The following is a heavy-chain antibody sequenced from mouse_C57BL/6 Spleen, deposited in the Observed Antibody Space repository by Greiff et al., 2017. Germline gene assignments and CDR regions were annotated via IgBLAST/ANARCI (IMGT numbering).Heavy chain of an antibody. J-gene: IGHJ1*03. CDR3: TTWIYYGSSYPYFDV. D-gene: IGHD1-1*01. CDR2: IDPEDGDT. V-gene: IGHV14-1*01. Sequence: VQLQQPGAELVRPGASVKLSCTASGFNIKDYYMHWVKQRPEQGLEWIGRIDPEDGDTEYAPKFQGKATMTADTSSNTAYLQLSSLTSEDTAVYYWTTWIYYGSSYPYFDVWGTGTTVTVSA. CDR1: GFNIKDYY.